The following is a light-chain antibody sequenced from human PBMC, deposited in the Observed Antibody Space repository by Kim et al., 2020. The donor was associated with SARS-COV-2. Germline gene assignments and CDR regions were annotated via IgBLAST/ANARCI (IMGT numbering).Light chain of an antibody. CDR3: ASYTSRRALGV. CDR1: GDDIRAFDF. J-gene: IGLJ1*01. V-gene: IGLV2-14*03. Sequence: VTCPVPEPGDDIRAFDFDACDQHHPANAPQLILLDVTSPPSGFSPRFSSSKSGNTASLTISGLQPGDESDYYCASYTSRRALGVFGTGTKVTVL. CDR2: DVT.